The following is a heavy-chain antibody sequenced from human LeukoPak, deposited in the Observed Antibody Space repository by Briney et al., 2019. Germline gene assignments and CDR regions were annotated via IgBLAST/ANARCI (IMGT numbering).Heavy chain of an antibody. CDR2: IYYSGST. Sequence: SETLSLICTVSGASISSYYWSWIRQPPGKGLEWIGSIYYSGSTYYNPSLKSRVTISVDTSKNQFSLKLSSVTAADTAVYYCARRGYDSSGYYYAYWGQGTLVTVSS. D-gene: IGHD3-22*01. J-gene: IGHJ4*02. CDR1: GASISSYY. CDR3: ARRGYDSSGYYYAY. V-gene: IGHV4-39*01.